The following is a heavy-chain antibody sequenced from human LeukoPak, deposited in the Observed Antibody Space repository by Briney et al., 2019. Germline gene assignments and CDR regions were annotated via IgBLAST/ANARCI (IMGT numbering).Heavy chain of an antibody. D-gene: IGHD5-24*01. Sequence: GGSLRLSCVASGFPFSSYWMHCARQAPGKGLVWVSHINSDGSSTTYADSVKGRFTISRDNAKNTLYLQMNSLRAEDTAVYYCARDGLAAITFDYWGQGILVTVSS. CDR2: INSDGSST. CDR3: ARDGLAAITFDY. J-gene: IGHJ4*02. CDR1: GFPFSSYW. V-gene: IGHV3-74*01.